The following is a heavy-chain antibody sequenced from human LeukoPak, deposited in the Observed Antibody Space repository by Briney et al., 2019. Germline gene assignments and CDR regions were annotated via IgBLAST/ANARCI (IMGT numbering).Heavy chain of an antibody. J-gene: IGHJ6*03. V-gene: IGHV4-34*01. Sequence: SETLSLTCAVCGGSFSGYYWSWIRQPPGKGLEWIGEINHSGSTNYNPSLKSRVTISVDTSKNQFSLKLSSVTAADTAVYYRARGRHSSSWYYYYMDVWGKGTTVTVSS. CDR2: INHSGST. CDR1: GGSFSGYY. D-gene: IGHD6-13*01. CDR3: ARGRHSSSWYYYYMDV.